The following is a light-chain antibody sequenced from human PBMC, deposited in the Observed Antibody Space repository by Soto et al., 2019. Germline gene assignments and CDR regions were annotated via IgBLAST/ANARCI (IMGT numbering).Light chain of an antibody. J-gene: IGKJ5*01. V-gene: IGKV3-11*01. CDR2: DAS. Sequence: EIVLTQSPATLSLSPGERATLSCRASQSVSSYLAWYRQKPGQAPRLLIYDASNRATGIPARFSGSGSGTDFTLTISSLEPEDFAVYYCQQRSNWPPLITFGQGTRLEIK. CDR3: QQRSNWPPLIT. CDR1: QSVSSY.